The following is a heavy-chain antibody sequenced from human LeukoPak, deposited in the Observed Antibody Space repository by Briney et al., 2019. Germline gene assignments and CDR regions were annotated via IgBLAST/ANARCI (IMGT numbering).Heavy chain of an antibody. CDR2: IWYDGSNK. CDR1: GFTSSSYE. V-gene: IGHV3-33*08. CDR3: AREKVGATGNGMDV. D-gene: IGHD1-26*01. J-gene: IGHJ6*02. Sequence: PGGSLRLSCAASGFTSSSYEMHWVRQAPGKGLEWVAVIWYDGSNKYYADSVKGRFTISRDNSKNTLYLQMNSLRAEDTAAYYYAREKVGATGNGMDVWGQGTTVTVSS.